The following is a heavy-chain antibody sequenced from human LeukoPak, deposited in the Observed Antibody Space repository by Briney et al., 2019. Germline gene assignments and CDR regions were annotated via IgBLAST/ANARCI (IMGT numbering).Heavy chain of an antibody. V-gene: IGHV1-8*01. Sequence: GASVKVSCKASGYTFTTYDINWVRQATGQGLEWMAWVNPNSGNTGYAQKFQGRVTMTRNTSISTAYMELSSLRSEDTAVYYCARVAGNCGGDCYRLVYWGQGTLVTVAS. D-gene: IGHD2-21*01. CDR3: ARVAGNCGGDCYRLVY. CDR2: VNPNSGNT. CDR1: GYTFTTYD. J-gene: IGHJ4*02.